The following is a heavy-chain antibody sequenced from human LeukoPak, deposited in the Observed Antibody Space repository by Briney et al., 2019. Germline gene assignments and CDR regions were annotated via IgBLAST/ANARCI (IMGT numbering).Heavy chain of an antibody. Sequence: ASVKVSCKASGYTFTSYGISWVRQAPGQGLEWMGWISAYNGNTNYAQKLRGRVTMTTGTSTSTAYMELRSLRSDDTAVYYCARAHGYCSGGSCYWFDPWGQGTLVTVSS. CDR2: ISAYNGNT. CDR3: ARAHGYCSGGSCYWFDP. J-gene: IGHJ5*02. V-gene: IGHV1-18*01. CDR1: GYTFTSYG. D-gene: IGHD2-15*01.